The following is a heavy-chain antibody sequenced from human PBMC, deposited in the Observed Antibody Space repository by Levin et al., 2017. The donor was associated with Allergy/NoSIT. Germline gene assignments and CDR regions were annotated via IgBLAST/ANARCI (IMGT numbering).Heavy chain of an antibody. J-gene: IGHJ3*02. CDR3: AKDWVIVAEALDAFDI. V-gene: IGHV3-23*01. CDR2: ISGSGGST. D-gene: IGHD3-22*01. CDR1: GFTFSSYA. Sequence: PGGSLRLSCAASGFTFSSYAMSWVRQAPGKGLEWVSAISGSGGSTYYADSVKGRFTISRDNSKNTLYLQMNSLRAEDTAVYYCAKDWVIVAEALDAFDIWGQGTMVTVSS.